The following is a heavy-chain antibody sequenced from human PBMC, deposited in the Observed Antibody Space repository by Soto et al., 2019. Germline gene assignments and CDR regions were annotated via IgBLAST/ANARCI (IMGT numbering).Heavy chain of an antibody. J-gene: IGHJ4*02. V-gene: IGHV4-31*03. CDR3: ERDYQRGYSGYFDS. D-gene: IGHD5-12*01. CDR1: GGSLSSGGYY. CDR2: IYYSGST. Sequence: QVQLQESGPGLVKPSQTLSLSCTVSGGSLSSGGYYWSWIRQHPGKGLEWIGFIYYSGSTYYNPSQKSRVTIWVDKSQNQFSLELSCVTAADTAVYYCERDYQRGYSGYFDSWGQGNLVNVSS.